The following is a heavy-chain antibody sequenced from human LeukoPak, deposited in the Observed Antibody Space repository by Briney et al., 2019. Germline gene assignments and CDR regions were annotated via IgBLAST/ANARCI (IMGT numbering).Heavy chain of an antibody. V-gene: IGHV4-61*02. CDR3: ASDNRGYSYGSDFDY. CDR2: IYTSGST. Sequence: SETLSLTCTVSGGSISSGSYYWSWIRQPARKGLEWIGRIYTSGSTNYNPSLKSRVTISVDTSKNQFSLKLSSVTAADTAVYYCASDNRGYSYGSDFDYWGQGTLVTVSS. J-gene: IGHJ4*02. D-gene: IGHD5-18*01. CDR1: GGSISSGSYY.